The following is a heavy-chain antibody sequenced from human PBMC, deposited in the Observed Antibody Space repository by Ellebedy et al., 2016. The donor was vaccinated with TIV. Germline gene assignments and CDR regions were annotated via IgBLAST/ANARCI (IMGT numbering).Heavy chain of an antibody. J-gene: IGHJ2*01. V-gene: IGHV1-46*01. Sequence: ASVKVSXXASGYTFTSYYMHWVRQAPGQGLEWMGIINPSGGSTSYAQKFQGRVTMTRDTSTSTVYMELSSLRSEDTAVYYCARGLLGGYHLDYWGRGTLVTVSS. D-gene: IGHD3-22*01. CDR3: ARGLLGGYHLDY. CDR1: GYTFTSYY. CDR2: INPSGGST.